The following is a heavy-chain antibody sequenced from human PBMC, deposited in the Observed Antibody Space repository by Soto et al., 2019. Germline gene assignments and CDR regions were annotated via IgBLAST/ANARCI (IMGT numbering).Heavy chain of an antibody. CDR1: GGSFSGYY. D-gene: IGHD5-18*01. CDR3: ARFSGYSYGYNGAQINWFDP. Sequence: PSETLSLTCAVYGGSFSGYYWSWIRQPPGKGLEWIGEINHSGSTNYNPSLKSRVTISVDTSKNQFSLKLSSVTAADTAVYYCARFSGYSYGYNGAQINWFDPWGQGTLVTVSS. CDR2: INHSGST. J-gene: IGHJ5*02. V-gene: IGHV4-34*01.